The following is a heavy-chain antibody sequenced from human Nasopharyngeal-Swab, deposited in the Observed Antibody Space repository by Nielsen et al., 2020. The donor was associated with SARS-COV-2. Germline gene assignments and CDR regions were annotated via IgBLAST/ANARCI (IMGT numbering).Heavy chain of an antibody. CDR2: IYYSGST. CDR1: GGSISSGDYY. J-gene: IGHJ4*02. CDR3: ARVNMIELYYFDY. D-gene: IGHD3-22*01. V-gene: IGHV4-30-4*01. Sequence: SETLSLTCTVSGGSISSGDYYWSWIRQPPGKGLEWIGYIYYSGSTNYNPSLTSRVTISVDTYENQFSLKLSSVTAADTAVYYCARVNMIELYYFDYWGQGTLVTVSS.